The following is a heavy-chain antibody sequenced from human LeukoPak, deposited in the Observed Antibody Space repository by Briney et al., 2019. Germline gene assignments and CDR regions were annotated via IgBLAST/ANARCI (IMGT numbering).Heavy chain of an antibody. J-gene: IGHJ4*02. V-gene: IGHV3-30*03. CDR2: ISYDGSNK. CDR1: GFTFSSYG. D-gene: IGHD5-18*01. CDR3: ATSGYSYGPFDY. Sequence: GGSLRLSCAASGFTFSSYGMHWVRQAPVKGLEWVAVISYDGSNKYYADSVKGRFTISRDNSKNTLYLQMNSLRAEDTAVYYCATSGYSYGPFDYWGQGTLVTVSS.